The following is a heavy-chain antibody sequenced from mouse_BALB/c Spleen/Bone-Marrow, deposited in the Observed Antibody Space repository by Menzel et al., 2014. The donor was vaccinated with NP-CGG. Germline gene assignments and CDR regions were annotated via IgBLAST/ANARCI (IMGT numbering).Heavy chain of an antibody. D-gene: IGHD1-1*01. CDR1: GYTFTEYI. V-gene: IGHV1-62-2*01. J-gene: IGHJ4*01. CDR2: FYPGSGSI. CDR3: ARTEKANYGNYAMDY. Sequence: VQLQQSGAELVKPGASVKLSCKASGYTFTEYIIHWVKQRSGRGLEWIGWFYPGSGSIKYNEKFKDKATLTADKSSSPIFMGLSRMKFESSGVYFRARTEKANYGNYAMDYWGQGTSVTVSS.